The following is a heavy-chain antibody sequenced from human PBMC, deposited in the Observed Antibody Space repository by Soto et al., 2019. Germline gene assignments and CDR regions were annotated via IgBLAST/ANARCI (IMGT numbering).Heavy chain of an antibody. CDR3: ARESEDLTSNFDY. Sequence: LRLSCAASGFTSTRYSMNWVRQAPGKGLEWVSSISSTTNYIYYADSMKGRFTVSRDNAKNSVYLEMNSLSAEDTAVYYCARESEDLTSNFDYWGQGTLVTVSS. J-gene: IGHJ4*02. CDR2: ISSTTNYI. CDR1: GFTSTRYS. V-gene: IGHV3-21*01.